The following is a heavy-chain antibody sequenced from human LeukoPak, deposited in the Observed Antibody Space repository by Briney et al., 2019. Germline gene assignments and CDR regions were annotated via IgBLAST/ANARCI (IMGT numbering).Heavy chain of an antibody. V-gene: IGHV3-21*01. CDR2: ITSSSSYI. CDR1: GFTFSSYS. CDR3: ARDLSSGWSLDH. J-gene: IGHJ4*02. Sequence: PGGSLRLSCAASGFTFSSYSMNWVRQAPGKGPEWVSSITSSSSYIYYADSVKGRFTISRDNAKNSLYLQMNGLRAEDTAVYYCARDLSSGWSLDHWGQGTLVTVSS. D-gene: IGHD6-19*01.